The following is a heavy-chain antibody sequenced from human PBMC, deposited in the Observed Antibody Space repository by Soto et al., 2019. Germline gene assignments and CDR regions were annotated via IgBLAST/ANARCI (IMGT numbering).Heavy chain of an antibody. V-gene: IGHV4-59*01. CDR3: ARGGIVVVPAAKAISNWFDP. CDR2: IYYSGST. Sequence: SETLSLTCTVSGGSISSYYWSWIRQPPGKGLDWIGYIYYSGSTNYNPSLKSRVTISVDTSKNQFSLKLSSVTAADTAVYYCARGGIVVVPAAKAISNWFDPWGQGTLVTVSS. D-gene: IGHD2-2*01. CDR1: GGSISSYY. J-gene: IGHJ5*02.